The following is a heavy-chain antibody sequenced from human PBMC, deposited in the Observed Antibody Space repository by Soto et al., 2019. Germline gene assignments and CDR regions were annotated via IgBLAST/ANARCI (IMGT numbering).Heavy chain of an antibody. J-gene: IGHJ6*02. D-gene: IGHD4-4*01. CDR3: ARSRDGYSFYFYYGMDG. CDR1: GCTFTSYG. Sequence: SLRLSCAASGCTFTSYGMHWVRQAPGKGLEWMALILHDGSAEYYADSVKGRFTISRDNSKNTLYLQMNSLRAEDTAVYYCARSRDGYSFYFYYGMDGWGQGNTVTVSS. V-gene: IGHV3-30*03. CDR2: ILHDGSAE.